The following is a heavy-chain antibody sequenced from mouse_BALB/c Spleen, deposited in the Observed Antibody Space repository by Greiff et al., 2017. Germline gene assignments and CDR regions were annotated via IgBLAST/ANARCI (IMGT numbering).Heavy chain of an antibody. Sequence: EVQRVESGGGLVKPGGSLKLSCAASGFAFSSYDMSWVRQTPEKRLEWVAYISSGGGSTYYPDTVKGRFTISRDNAKNTLYLQMSSLKSEDTAMYYCARHGGAMDYWGQGTSVTVSS. CDR1: GFAFSSYD. J-gene: IGHJ4*01. V-gene: IGHV5-12-1*01. CDR3: ARHGGAMDY. CDR2: ISSGGGST.